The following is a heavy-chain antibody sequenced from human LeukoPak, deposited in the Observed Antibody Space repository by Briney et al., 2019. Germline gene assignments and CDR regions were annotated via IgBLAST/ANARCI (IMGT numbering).Heavy chain of an antibody. D-gene: IGHD3-10*01. V-gene: IGHV1-69*06. CDR2: IIPIFGTA. CDR1: GGTFGSYA. CDR3: ARALLWFGELSNWFDP. Sequence: SVKVSCKASGGTFGSYAISWVRQAPGQGLEWMGRIIPIFGTANYAQKFQGRVTITADKSTSTAYMEMSSLRSEDTAVYYCARALLWFGELSNWFDPCGQGTLVTVSS. J-gene: IGHJ5*02.